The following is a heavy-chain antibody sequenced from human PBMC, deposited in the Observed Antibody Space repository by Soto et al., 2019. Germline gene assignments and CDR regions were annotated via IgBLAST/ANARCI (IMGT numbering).Heavy chain of an antibody. CDR1: GFTFDDYA. Sequence: PGGSLRLSCAASGFTFDDYAMHWVRQAPGKGLEWVSGISWNSGSIGYADSVKGRFTISRDNAKNSLYLQMNSLRAEDTALYYCAKGPPYYYDSSGYGYFDYWGQGTLVTVSS. CDR2: ISWNSGSI. CDR3: AKGPPYYYDSSGYGYFDY. V-gene: IGHV3-9*01. J-gene: IGHJ4*02. D-gene: IGHD3-22*01.